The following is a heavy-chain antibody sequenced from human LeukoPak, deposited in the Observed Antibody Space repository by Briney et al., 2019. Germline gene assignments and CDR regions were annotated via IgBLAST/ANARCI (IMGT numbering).Heavy chain of an antibody. V-gene: IGHV3-21*01. Sequence: GGSLRLSCAASGFTFSSYGMSWVRQAPGKGLEWVSSISSSSSYIYYADSVKGRFTISRDNAKNSLYLQMNSLRAEDTAVYYCARDTSVYWTDIDYWGQGTLVTVSS. CDR3: ARDTSVYWTDIDY. CDR2: ISSSSSYI. D-gene: IGHD3/OR15-3a*01. J-gene: IGHJ4*02. CDR1: GFTFSSYG.